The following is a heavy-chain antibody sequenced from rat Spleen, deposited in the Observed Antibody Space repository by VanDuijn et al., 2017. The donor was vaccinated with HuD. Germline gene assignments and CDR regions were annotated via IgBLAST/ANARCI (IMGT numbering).Heavy chain of an antibody. CDR2: ISPSGGRT. D-gene: IGHD1-6*01. Sequence: EVQLVESGGGLVQPGRSLKLSCAASGFTFSNYGMHWIRQAPTKGLEWVASISPSGGRTYYRDSVKGRFTISRDNAKSTLYLQMDSLRSEDTATYYCATDPAFMYTTDYYYEGYVMDAWGQGASVTVSS. V-gene: IGHV5-19*01. CDR3: ATDPAFMYTTDYYYEGYVMDA. J-gene: IGHJ4*01. CDR1: GFTFSNYG.